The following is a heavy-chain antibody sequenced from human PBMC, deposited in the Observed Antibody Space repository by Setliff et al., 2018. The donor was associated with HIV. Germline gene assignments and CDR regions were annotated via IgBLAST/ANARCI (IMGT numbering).Heavy chain of an antibody. CDR2: ISAYNGNR. CDR1: GYTFNSYA. D-gene: IGHD5-12*01. V-gene: IGHV1-18*01. CDR3: ARGKTWLRFLDY. J-gene: IGHJ4*02. Sequence: ASVKVSCKTSGYTFNSYAISWVRQAPGQGLEWMGWISAYNGNRNYAKKFQGRVTVTKDSSTSIAYMELRSLKSDDTAVYYCARGKTWLRFLDYWGQGTLVTVSS.